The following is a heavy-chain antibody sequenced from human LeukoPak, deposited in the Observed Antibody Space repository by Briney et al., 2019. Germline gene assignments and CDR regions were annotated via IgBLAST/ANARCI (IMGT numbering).Heavy chain of an antibody. V-gene: IGHV4-61*02. CDR2: IYTSGST. D-gene: IGHD3-22*01. CDR3: AREWGLYYYDSSGYWGKFDY. Sequence: SETLSLTCTVSGGSISSGSYYGSWIRQPAGKGLEWIGRIYTSGSTNYNPSLKSRVTISVDTSKDQFSLKLSSVTAADPAVYYCAREWGLYYYDSSGYWGKFDYWGREPPDPVSS. CDR1: GGSISSGSYY. J-gene: IGHJ4*02.